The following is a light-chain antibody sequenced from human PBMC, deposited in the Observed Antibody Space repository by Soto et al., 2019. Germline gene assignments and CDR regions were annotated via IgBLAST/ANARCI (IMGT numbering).Light chain of an antibody. Sequence: EIALTQSPVTMSSSPGQRVTLSCXXSQSVSSSYLAWYQQKPGQAPRLLIYDASNRATGIPARFSGSGSGTDFTLTISSLEPEDFAVYYCQQRSNWPRTFGQGTKVDI. CDR2: DAS. CDR3: QQRSNWPRT. CDR1: QSVSSSY. V-gene: IGKV3D-20*02. J-gene: IGKJ1*01.